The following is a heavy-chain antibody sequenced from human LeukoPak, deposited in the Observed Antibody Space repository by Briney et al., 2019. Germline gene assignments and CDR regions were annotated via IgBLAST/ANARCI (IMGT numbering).Heavy chain of an antibody. CDR3: AELGITMIGGV. J-gene: IGHJ6*04. Sequence: GGSLRLSCAASGFTFSSYSMNWVRQAPGKGLEWVSCISTGSTYIYYADSVKGRFTISRDNAKNSLYLQMNSLRADDTAVYYCAELGITMIGGVWGKGTTVTISS. D-gene: IGHD3-10*02. V-gene: IGHV3-21*01. CDR1: GFTFSSYS. CDR2: ISTGSTYI.